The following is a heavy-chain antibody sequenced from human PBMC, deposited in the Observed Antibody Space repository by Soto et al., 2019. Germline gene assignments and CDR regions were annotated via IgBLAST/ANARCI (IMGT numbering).Heavy chain of an antibody. Sequence: PSETLSLTCSVSCGPMYSYFWSWIRQPPGKGLEWIGYVYYGGSSNYNPSLKSRVTFSVDTSKNQVSLNLRSVTAADTAVYYCARADRKWLDPWGQGILVTVSS. V-gene: IGHV4-59*01. J-gene: IGHJ5*02. CDR3: ARADRKWLDP. CDR1: CGPMYSYF. CDR2: VYYGGSS.